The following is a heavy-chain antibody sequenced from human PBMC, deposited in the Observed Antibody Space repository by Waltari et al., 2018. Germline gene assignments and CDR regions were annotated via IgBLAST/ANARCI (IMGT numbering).Heavy chain of an antibody. D-gene: IGHD3-10*02. Sequence: QVQLQESGPGLVKPSETLSLTCAVSGYSISSGYYWGWIRQPPGKGLEWIGSIYHSGSTYYNPSLKSRVTISVDTSKNQFSLKLSSVTAADTAVYYCARRGNDITVSWFDYWGQGTLVTVSS. V-gene: IGHV4-38-2*01. CDR1: GYSISSGYY. CDR2: IYHSGST. J-gene: IGHJ4*02. CDR3: ARRGNDITVSWFDY.